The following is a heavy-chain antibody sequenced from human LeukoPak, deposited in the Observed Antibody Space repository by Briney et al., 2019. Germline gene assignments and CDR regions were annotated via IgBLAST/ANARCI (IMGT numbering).Heavy chain of an antibody. Sequence: PSETLSLTCAVYGGSFSGYYWSWIRQPPGKGLEWIGEINHSGSTNYNPSLKSRVTISVDTSKNQFSLKLSSVTAADTAVYYCASPYCSSTSCPNWFDPWGEGTLVTVSS. CDR3: ASPYCSSTSCPNWFDP. D-gene: IGHD2-2*01. CDR1: GGSFSGYY. V-gene: IGHV4-34*01. J-gene: IGHJ5*02. CDR2: INHSGST.